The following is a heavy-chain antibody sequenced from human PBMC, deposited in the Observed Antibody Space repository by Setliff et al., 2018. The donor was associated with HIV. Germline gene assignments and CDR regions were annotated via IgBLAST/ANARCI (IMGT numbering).Heavy chain of an antibody. Sequence: SETLSLTCTVSGGSIDSGNYDWNWVRQPGGKGLEWIGRIYTRGSTKYSPTFESRVTMSLDTSKNQFSLNLRSVTAADTALYYCARVRLTMIMMVDYFDQWGQGTLVTVSS. D-gene: IGHD3-22*01. CDR2: IYTRGST. V-gene: IGHV4-61*02. J-gene: IGHJ4*02. CDR1: GGSIDSGNYD. CDR3: ARVRLTMIMMVDYFDQ.